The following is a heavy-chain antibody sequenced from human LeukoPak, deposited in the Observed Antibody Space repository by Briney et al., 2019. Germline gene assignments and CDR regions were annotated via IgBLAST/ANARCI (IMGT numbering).Heavy chain of an antibody. J-gene: IGHJ5*02. CDR3: ATHIYSTYCSS. Sequence: GGSLRLSCAASGFTFSNYWMYWVRQAPGKGLVRVSRINSDGTTTTYADSVKGRFTISRDNAKNTLYLQMNSLRVDDTAVYYCATHIYSTYCSSWGQGTLVTVSS. CDR1: GFTFSNYW. CDR2: INSDGTTT. D-gene: IGHD4-11*01. V-gene: IGHV3-74*01.